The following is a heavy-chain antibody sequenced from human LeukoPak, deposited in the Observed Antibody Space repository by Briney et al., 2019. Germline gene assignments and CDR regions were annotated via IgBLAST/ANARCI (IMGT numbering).Heavy chain of an antibody. J-gene: IGHJ6*03. Sequence: GRSLRLSCAASGFTFNDYGMSWVRQAPGKGLEWVALISYDGSNIYYADSVKGRFTISRDNSKNTLYLQMNSLRAEDTAVYYCARDAEQQLVYYYYYYYMDVWGKGTTVTVSS. D-gene: IGHD6-13*01. CDR2: ISYDGSNI. V-gene: IGHV3-30*03. CDR1: GFTFNDYG. CDR3: ARDAEQQLVYYYYYYYMDV.